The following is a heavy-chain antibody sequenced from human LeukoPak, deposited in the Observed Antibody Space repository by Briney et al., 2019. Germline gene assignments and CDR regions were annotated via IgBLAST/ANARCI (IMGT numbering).Heavy chain of an antibody. J-gene: IGHJ4*02. Sequence: SETLSLTCAVSGGSISTSNWWIWVRQPPGKGLEWIGEIYRTGSTNYNPSLKSRVTISVDKSKNQFSLKLSSVTAADTAVYYCARLLGDYVGIYFDYWGQGTLVTVSS. V-gene: IGHV4-4*02. CDR2: IYRTGST. D-gene: IGHD4-23*01. CDR1: GGSISTSNW. CDR3: ARLLGDYVGIYFDY.